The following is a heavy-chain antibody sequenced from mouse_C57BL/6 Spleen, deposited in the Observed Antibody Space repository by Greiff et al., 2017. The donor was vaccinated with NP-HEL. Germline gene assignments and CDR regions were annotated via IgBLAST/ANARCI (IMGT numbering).Heavy chain of an antibody. Sequence: VQLQQSGTVLARPGASVKMSCKTSGYTFTSYWMHWVKQRPGQGLEWIGAIYPGNSDTSYNQKFKGKAKLTAVTSASTAYMELSSLTNEDSAVYYCTGALYGSSYFDYWGQGTTLTVSS. J-gene: IGHJ2*01. D-gene: IGHD1-1*01. CDR2: IYPGNSDT. CDR1: GYTFTSYW. V-gene: IGHV1-5*01. CDR3: TGALYGSSYFDY.